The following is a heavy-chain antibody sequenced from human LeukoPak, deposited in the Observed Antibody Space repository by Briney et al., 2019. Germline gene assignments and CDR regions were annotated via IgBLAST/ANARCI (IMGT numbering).Heavy chain of an antibody. V-gene: IGHV4-34*01. J-gene: IGHJ3*02. D-gene: IGHD2/OR15-2a*01. CDR2: INQGGAS. Sequence: SETLSLTCAVYGGSFRGHYWSWIRQPPGKGLKWIGEINQGGASKCNPSFMSRVTISVDTSKNLYSLKLSSVTAADTAVYYCARHLTPPSVLSDAFDIWGHGTRVTVSS. CDR1: GGSFRGHY. CDR3: ARHLTPPSVLSDAFDI.